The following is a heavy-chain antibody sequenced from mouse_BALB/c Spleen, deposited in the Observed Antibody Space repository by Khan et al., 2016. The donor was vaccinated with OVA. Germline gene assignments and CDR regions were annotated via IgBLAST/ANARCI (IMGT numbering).Heavy chain of an antibody. V-gene: IGHV5-12*02. J-gene: IGHJ3*01. Sequence: ELVESGGGFMQPGGSLKLSCATSGFTFTDYYMYWVRQTPEKRLEWVAHISHRGTTTYYSDTIRCRFTISRDNAKNTLYLQMSRLKSEDTAIYYGAREGDDGGLAYWGQGTLVTVSA. CDR1: GFTFTDYY. D-gene: IGHD2-3*01. CDR3: AREGDDGGLAY. CDR2: ISHRGTTT.